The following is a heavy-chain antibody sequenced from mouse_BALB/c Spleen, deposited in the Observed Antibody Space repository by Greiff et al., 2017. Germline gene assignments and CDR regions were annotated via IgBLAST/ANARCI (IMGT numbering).Heavy chain of an antibody. CDR2: IYPGDGDT. CDR3: AREEGATSSMDY. Sequence: VQRVESGPELVKPGASVKISCKASGYAFSSSWMNWVKQRPGQGLEWIGRIYPGDGDTNYNGKFKGKATLTADKSSSTAYMQLSSLTSVDSAVYFCAREEGATSSMDYWGQGTSVTVSS. V-gene: IGHV1-82*01. J-gene: IGHJ4*01. CDR1: GYAFSSSW. D-gene: IGHD3-1*01.